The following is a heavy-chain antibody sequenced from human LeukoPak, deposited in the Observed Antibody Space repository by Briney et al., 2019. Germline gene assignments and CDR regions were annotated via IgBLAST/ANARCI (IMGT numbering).Heavy chain of an antibody. D-gene: IGHD1-26*01. CDR2: IYYSGST. Sequence: SETLSLTCTGSGGSISSYYWSWIRQPPGKGLEWIGYIYYSGSTNYNPSLKSRVTISVDTSKNQFSLKLSSVTAADTAVYYCARDYSGSYRAYGMDVWGQGTTVTVSS. CDR1: GGSISSYY. V-gene: IGHV4-59*01. CDR3: ARDYSGSYRAYGMDV. J-gene: IGHJ6*02.